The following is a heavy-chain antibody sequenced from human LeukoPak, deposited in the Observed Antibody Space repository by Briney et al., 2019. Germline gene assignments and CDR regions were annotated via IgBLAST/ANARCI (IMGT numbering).Heavy chain of an antibody. D-gene: IGHD4-11*01. Sequence: PQTLSLTCAISGDSVSSITAAWHWIRQSPSRGLEWLGRTYYGSKWYNDYAISVKSRITISPDTSKNQFSLQLNSVTPEDTAVYYCARGYNNFFDYWGQGTLVTVSS. J-gene: IGHJ4*02. V-gene: IGHV6-1*01. CDR1: GDSVSSITAA. CDR3: ARGYNNFFDY. CDR2: TYYGSKWYN.